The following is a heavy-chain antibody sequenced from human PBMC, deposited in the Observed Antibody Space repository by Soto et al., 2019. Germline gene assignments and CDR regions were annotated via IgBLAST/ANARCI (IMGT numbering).Heavy chain of an antibody. V-gene: IGHV1-18*01. CDR3: ARSGYQLVWDWFDP. Sequence: GASVKVSCKSSGYTFTSYGISCVRQAPGQGLEWMGWISAYNGNTNYAQKLQGRVTMTTDTSTSTAYMELRSLRSDDTAVYYCARSGYQLVWDWFDPWGQGTLVTVSS. CDR2: ISAYNGNT. CDR1: GYTFTSYG. J-gene: IGHJ5*02. D-gene: IGHD2-2*01.